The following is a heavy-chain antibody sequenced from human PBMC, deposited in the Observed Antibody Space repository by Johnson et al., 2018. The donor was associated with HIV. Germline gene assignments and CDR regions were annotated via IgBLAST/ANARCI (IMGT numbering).Heavy chain of an antibody. V-gene: IGHV3-11*04. Sequence: QVQLVESGGGVVQPGGSLRLSCSASGFTFSDYYMSWIRQAPGKGLEWVSYISSSGSTIYYAASFKGRFTISRDISKNTLYLQMDSLRPDDTALCYCARVEQRSGYYRGGFDIWGQGTMVTVSS. CDR3: ARVEQRSGYYRGGFDI. D-gene: IGHD3-3*01. CDR1: GFTFSDYY. J-gene: IGHJ3*02. CDR2: ISSSGSTI.